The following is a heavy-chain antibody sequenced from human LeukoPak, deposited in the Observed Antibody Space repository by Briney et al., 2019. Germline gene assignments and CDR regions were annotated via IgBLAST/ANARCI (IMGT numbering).Heavy chain of an antibody. J-gene: IGHJ4*02. V-gene: IGHV4-34*01. CDR3: ARAGHGSGSSVDY. CDR2: INHSGST. Sequence: SETLSLTCAVYGGSFSGYYWSWIRQRPGEGLEWIWEINHSGSTNYNPSLKSRVTMSVDTPKNQFSLKLASVPTADTAVYYCARAGHGSGSSVDYWGQGILVTVSS. D-gene: IGHD3-10*01. CDR1: GGSFSGYY.